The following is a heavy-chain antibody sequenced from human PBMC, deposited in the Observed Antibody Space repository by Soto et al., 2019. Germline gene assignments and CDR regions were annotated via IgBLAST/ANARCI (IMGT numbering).Heavy chain of an antibody. D-gene: IGHD1-26*01. CDR2: IYYSGST. Sequence: PSETLSLTCTVSGGSISSSSYYWGWIRQPPGKGLEWIGSIYYSGSTYYNPSLKSRVTISVDTSKNQFSLKLSSVTAADTAVYYCARGYSDWFDPWGQGTLVTV. J-gene: IGHJ5*02. CDR1: GGSISSSSYY. V-gene: IGHV4-39*01. CDR3: ARGYSDWFDP.